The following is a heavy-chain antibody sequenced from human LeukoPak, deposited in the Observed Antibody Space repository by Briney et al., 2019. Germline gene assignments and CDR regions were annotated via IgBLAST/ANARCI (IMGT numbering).Heavy chain of an antibody. CDR1: GFTFSSYG. J-gene: IGHJ4*02. D-gene: IGHD3-16*02. V-gene: IGHV3-33*01. CDR2: IWYDGSNK. CDR3: ASSRRVGGVIVPFDY. Sequence: GGSLRLSCAASGFTFSSYGMQWVRQAPGKGLEWVTVIWYDGSNKASADSVKGRFTISRDNSKNTLYLQMNSLRAEETAAYYCASSRRVGGVIVPFDYWGQGTLVTVSS.